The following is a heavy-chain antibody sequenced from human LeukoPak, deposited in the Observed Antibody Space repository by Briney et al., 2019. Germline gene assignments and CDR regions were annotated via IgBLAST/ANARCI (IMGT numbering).Heavy chain of an antibody. CDR3: ARGRLTGDPDDAFDI. CDR2: IYTSGST. CDR1: GGSISSGSYY. J-gene: IGHJ3*02. V-gene: IGHV4-61*02. Sequence: KSSETLSLTCTVSGGSISSGSYYWSWIRQPAGKGLEWIGRIYTSGSTNYNPSLKSRVTISVDTSKNQFSLKLSSVTAADTAVYYCARGRLTGDPDDAFDIWGQGTMVTVSS. D-gene: IGHD7-27*01.